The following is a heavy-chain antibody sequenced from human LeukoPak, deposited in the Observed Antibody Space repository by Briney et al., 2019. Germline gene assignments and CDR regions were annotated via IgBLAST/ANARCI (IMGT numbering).Heavy chain of an antibody. CDR2: TRSKANSYAT. CDR3: TRAVDTAMGPAWFYYGMDV. V-gene: IGHV3-73*01. Sequence: GGSLRLSCAASGFTFSGSAMHWVRQASGKGLEWVGRTRSKANSYATAYAASVKGRFTISRDDSKNTAYLQMNSLKTEDTAVYYCTRAVDTAMGPAWFYYGMDVWGQGTTVTVSS. CDR1: GFTFSGSA. J-gene: IGHJ6*02. D-gene: IGHD5-18*01.